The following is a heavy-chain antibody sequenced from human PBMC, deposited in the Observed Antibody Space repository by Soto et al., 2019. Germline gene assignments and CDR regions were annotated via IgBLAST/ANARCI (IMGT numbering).Heavy chain of an antibody. CDR3: ARAPVLDTAFDY. CDR2: IIPIFGTA. CDR1: GGTFSSYA. D-gene: IGHD5-18*01. Sequence: SVKVSCKASGGTFSSYAISWVRQAPGQGLEWMGGIIPIFGTANYAQKFQGRVTITADESTSTAYMELSSLRSEDTAVYYCARAPVLDTAFDYWGQGTLVTVSS. V-gene: IGHV1-69*13. J-gene: IGHJ4*02.